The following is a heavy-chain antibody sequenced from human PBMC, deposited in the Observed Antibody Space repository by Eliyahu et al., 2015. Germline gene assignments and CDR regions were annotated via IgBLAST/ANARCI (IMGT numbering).Heavy chain of an antibody. CDR3: ARGGYGVRGVIIHFPLFDY. CDR2: IXPNSGGT. Sequence: QVQLVQSGAEVXKPGASVKVSCKASGYTXXXXYMHXVRQAPGQGLEWMGWIXPNSGGTXYAQKFQGRVTMTRDTSISTAYMELSRLRSDDTAVYYCARGGYGVRGVIIHFPLFDYWGQGTLVTVSS. D-gene: IGHD3-10*01. CDR1: GYTXXXXY. V-gene: IGHV1-2*02. J-gene: IGHJ4*02.